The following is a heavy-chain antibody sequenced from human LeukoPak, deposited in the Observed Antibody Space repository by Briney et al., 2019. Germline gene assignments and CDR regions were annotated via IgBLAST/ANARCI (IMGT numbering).Heavy chain of an antibody. D-gene: IGHD3-22*01. CDR3: ARAGMYYYDSSGYYFDY. Sequence: PSETLSLTCAVYGGSFSGYYWSWIRQPPGKGLEWIGEINHSGSTNYNPSLKSRVTISVDTSKNQFSLKLSSVTAADTAVYYCARAGMYYYDSSGYYFDYWGQGTLVTVSS. V-gene: IGHV4-34*01. CDR1: GGSFSGYY. CDR2: INHSGST. J-gene: IGHJ4*02.